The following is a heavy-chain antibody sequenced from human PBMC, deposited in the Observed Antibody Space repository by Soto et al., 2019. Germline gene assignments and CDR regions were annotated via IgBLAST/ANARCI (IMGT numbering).Heavy chain of an antibody. V-gene: IGHV1-18*01. CDR1: GYTFTSYG. D-gene: IGHD3-3*01. CDR3: ARAGDYDFWSGYYSPPYYYYGMDV. J-gene: IGHJ6*02. CDR2: ISAYNGNT. Sequence: ASVKVSCKASGYTFTSYGISWVRQAPGQGLEWMGWISAYNGNTNYAQKLQGRVTMTTDTSTSTAYMELRSLRSDDTAVYYCARAGDYDFWSGYYSPPYYYYGMDVWGQGTTVTVSS.